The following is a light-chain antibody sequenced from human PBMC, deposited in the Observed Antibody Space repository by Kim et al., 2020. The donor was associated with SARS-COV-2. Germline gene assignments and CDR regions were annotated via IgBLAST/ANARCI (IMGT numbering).Light chain of an antibody. CDR3: QQYGTSPLT. Sequence: EIVWTQSPGTRSWSPGERATLSCRASQSVSSSYLAWYQQKPGQAPRLLIYGASSRATGIPDRFSGSGSGTDFTLTISRLEPEDFAVYYCQQYGTSPLTFGQGTKVDIK. J-gene: IGKJ1*01. CDR2: GAS. V-gene: IGKV3-20*01. CDR1: QSVSSSY.